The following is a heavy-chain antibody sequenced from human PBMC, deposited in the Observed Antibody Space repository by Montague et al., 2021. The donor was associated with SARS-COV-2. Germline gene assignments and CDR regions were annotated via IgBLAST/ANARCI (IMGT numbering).Heavy chain of an antibody. CDR1: GGAISSSSYY. CDR3: ARDTRITMLVVVNRYGMDV. D-gene: IGHD3-22*01. J-gene: IGHJ6*02. CDR2: IYYSGST. V-gene: IGHV4-39*07. Sequence: SKTLSLTCTVSGGAISSSSYYWGWIRQPPGKGLEWIGSIYYSGSTYYNPSPKSRVTISVDTSKNQFSLKLSSVAAADTAVYYCARDTRITMLVVVNRYGMDVWGQGTTVTVSS.